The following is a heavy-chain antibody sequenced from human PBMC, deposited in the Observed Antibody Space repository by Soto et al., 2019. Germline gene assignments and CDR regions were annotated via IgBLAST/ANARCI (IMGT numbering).Heavy chain of an antibody. CDR2: IRCSGGNT. V-gene: IGHV3-23*01. J-gene: IGHJ4*02. D-gene: IGHD2-21*02. Sequence: EVQLLESGGGLVQPGGSLRLSCAASGFTFSSYGMNWVRQAPGKGLEWVAAIRCSGGNTYYADSVKGRFTISRDNSKDSLYLQMNSLRAEDTGVYYCAKDVLLRGANFHYWGQGTLVTVSS. CDR3: AKDVLLRGANFHY. CDR1: GFTFSSYG.